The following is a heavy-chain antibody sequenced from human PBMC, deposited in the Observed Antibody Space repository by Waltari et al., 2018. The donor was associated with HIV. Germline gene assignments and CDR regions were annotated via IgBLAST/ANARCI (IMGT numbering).Heavy chain of an antibody. Sequence: EVQLVESGGGLVKPGGSLRLSCGASGSTFSDAWMSWVRQDPGKGLEWLGLIKTKTDGGTTDSPAPVKGRFTISRDDSKNTLYLQMNSLKTEDTAVYYCTTVLYDGGGMDVWGQGTTVTISS. V-gene: IGHV3-15*01. J-gene: IGHJ6*02. D-gene: IGHD3-22*01. CDR2: IKTKTDGGTT. CDR3: TTVLYDGGGMDV. CDR1: GSTFSDAW.